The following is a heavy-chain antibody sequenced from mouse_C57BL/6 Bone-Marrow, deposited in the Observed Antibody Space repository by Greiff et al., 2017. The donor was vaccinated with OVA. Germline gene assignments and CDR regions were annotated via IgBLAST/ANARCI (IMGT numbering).Heavy chain of an antibody. CDR3: ARRLYGSSHGYFDV. J-gene: IGHJ1*03. CDR2: IYPGDGDT. V-gene: IGHV1-82*01. D-gene: IGHD1-1*01. Sequence: QVQLQQSGPELVKPGASVKISCKASGYAFSSSWMNWVKQRPGKGLEWIGRIYPGDGDTNYNGKFKGKATLTADKSSSTAYMQLSSLTSEDSAVYFCARRLYGSSHGYFDVWGTGTTVTVSS. CDR1: GYAFSSSW.